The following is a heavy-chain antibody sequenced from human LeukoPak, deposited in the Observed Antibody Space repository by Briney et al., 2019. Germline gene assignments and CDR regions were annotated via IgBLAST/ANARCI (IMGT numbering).Heavy chain of an antibody. CDR3: ARARPDSSGWYQRPFDY. V-gene: IGHV1-46*01. Sequence: ASVKVSCKASGGTFSSYAISWVRQAPGQGFEWMGIINPSAGGIDYAQKFQGRITMTRDTSTSTVYMELRSLRSEDTAVYYCARARPDSSGWYQRPFDYWGQGTLVTVSS. CDR2: INPSAGGI. J-gene: IGHJ4*02. D-gene: IGHD6-19*01. CDR1: GGTFSSYA.